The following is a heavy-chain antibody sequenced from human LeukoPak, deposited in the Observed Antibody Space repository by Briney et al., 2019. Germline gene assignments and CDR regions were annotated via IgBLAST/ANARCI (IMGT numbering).Heavy chain of an antibody. J-gene: IGHJ3*02. V-gene: IGHV1-3*01. CDR2: INAGNGNT. CDR3: ARDRLVLGYSSGWPHPPHDAFDI. CDR1: GYTFTSYV. D-gene: IGHD6-19*01. Sequence: GASVKVSCKASGYTFTSYVMHWVRQAPGQRLEWMGWINAGNGNTKYSHKFQGRVTITRDTSASTAYMELSSLRSEDTAVYYCARDRLVLGYSSGWPHPPHDAFDIWGQGTMVTVSS.